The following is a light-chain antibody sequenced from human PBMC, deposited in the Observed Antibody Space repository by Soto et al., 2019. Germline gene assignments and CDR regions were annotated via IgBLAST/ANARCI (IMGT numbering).Light chain of an antibody. CDR2: EVS. CDR3: SSHNPIGTLQI. Sequence: QSALTQPASVSGSPGQSITISCTGTSSDVGGYNYVSWYQQQSGKAPKLMIHEVSNRPSGVSNRFSGSKSGNTASLTISGLQAEDEADYYCSSHNPIGTLQIFGPGTKLTVL. J-gene: IGLJ1*01. V-gene: IGLV2-14*01. CDR1: SSDVGGYNY.